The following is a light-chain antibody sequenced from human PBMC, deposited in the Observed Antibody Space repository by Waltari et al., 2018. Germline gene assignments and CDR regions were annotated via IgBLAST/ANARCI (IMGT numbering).Light chain of an antibody. CDR2: AAS. J-gene: IGKJ1*01. CDR3: HQYDRSPWT. Sequence: ENVLTQSPATLSLSPGERATLSCRASQSIGNNYLAWYQQKPGQAPRLLIYAASIRATGSPDRFSGSGSGTDFTLTISRLEPEDFAVFYCHQYDRSPWTFGQGTKVEF. V-gene: IGKV3-20*01. CDR1: QSIGNNY.